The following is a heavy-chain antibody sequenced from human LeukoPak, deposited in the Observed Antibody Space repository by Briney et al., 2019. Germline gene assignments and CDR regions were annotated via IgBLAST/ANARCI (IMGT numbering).Heavy chain of an antibody. Sequence: PSETLSLTCTVSGGSISSYYWSWIRQPPGKELEWIGYIYYSGSTNYNPSLKSRVTISVPTSKNQFSLKLSSVTAADTAVYYCGRGVGATSYFDYWGQGTLVTVCS. V-gene: IGHV4-59*01. J-gene: IGHJ4*02. CDR2: IYYSGST. CDR1: GGSISSYY. D-gene: IGHD1-26*01. CDR3: GRGVGATSYFDY.